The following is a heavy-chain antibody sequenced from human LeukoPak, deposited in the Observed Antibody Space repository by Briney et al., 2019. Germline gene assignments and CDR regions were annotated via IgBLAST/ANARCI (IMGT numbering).Heavy chain of an antibody. Sequence: PGGSLRLSCAASGFTFSSYAMSWVRQAPGKGLEWVSAISGSGGSTYYADSVKGRFTISRDNSKNTLYLQMNSLRAEDTAVYYCAKDPAHYGYVLSYFDYWGQGTLVTVSS. V-gene: IGHV3-23*01. D-gene: IGHD3-10*01. CDR2: ISGSGGST. CDR3: AKDPAHYGYVLSYFDY. CDR1: GFTFSSYA. J-gene: IGHJ4*02.